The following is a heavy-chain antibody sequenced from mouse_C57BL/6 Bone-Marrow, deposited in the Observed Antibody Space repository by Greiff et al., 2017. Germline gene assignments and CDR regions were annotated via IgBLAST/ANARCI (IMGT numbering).Heavy chain of an antibody. CDR3: LYSNFFAY. D-gene: IGHD2-5*01. CDR2: IDPENGDT. CDR1: GFNIKDDY. Sequence: DVQLQESGAELVRPGASVKLSCTASGFNIKDDYMHWVKQRPEQGLEWIGWIDPENGDTEYASKFQGKATITADTSSNTAYLQLSSLTSEDTAVYYCLYSNFFAYWGQGTLNTVSA. J-gene: IGHJ3*01. V-gene: IGHV14-4*01.